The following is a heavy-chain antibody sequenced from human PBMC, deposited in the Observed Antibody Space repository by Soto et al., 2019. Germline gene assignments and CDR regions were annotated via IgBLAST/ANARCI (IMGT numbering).Heavy chain of an antibody. D-gene: IGHD6-19*01. CDR1: GDSVSRSSAV. CDR2: TYFTSQWNN. V-gene: IGHV6-1*01. J-gene: IGHJ5*02. CDR3: ARSVSGTGTEFDP. Sequence: SQTLSLTCAISGDSVSRSSAVWNWMRQSPSRGLEWLGRTYFTSQWNNYYAVSVKSRITINADTSKNQISLQLNSVTPEDTAVYYCARSVSGTGTEFDPWGQGTPFTVSS.